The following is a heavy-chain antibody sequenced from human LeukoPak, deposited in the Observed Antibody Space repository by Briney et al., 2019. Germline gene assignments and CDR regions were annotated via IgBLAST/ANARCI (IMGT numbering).Heavy chain of an antibody. CDR3: ARESASGSGWPRPKGFDP. Sequence: ASVKVSCKASGYTFITYPINWVRQAPGQRLEWMGWINAGNGNTKYSQKFQGRVTITRDTSASTAYMELSSLRSEDTAVYYCARESASGSGWPRPKGFDPWGQGTLVTVSS. J-gene: IGHJ5*02. CDR2: INAGNGNT. CDR1: GYTFITYP. D-gene: IGHD6-19*01. V-gene: IGHV1-3*01.